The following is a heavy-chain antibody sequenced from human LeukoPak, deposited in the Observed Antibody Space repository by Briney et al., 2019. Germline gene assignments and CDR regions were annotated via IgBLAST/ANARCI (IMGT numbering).Heavy chain of an antibody. D-gene: IGHD3-22*01. Sequence: PSETLSLTCTVSGGSISSNTYYWGWIRRPPGKGLEWIGDIYYSGSTYYNPSLKSRVTISVDTSKNQFSLKLSSVTAGDTAVYYCAREVEYYDSSGYRPHASDIWGQGTLVTVSS. V-gene: IGHV4-39*02. CDR3: AREVEYYDSSGYRPHASDI. CDR2: IYYSGST. J-gene: IGHJ3*02. CDR1: GGSISSNTYY.